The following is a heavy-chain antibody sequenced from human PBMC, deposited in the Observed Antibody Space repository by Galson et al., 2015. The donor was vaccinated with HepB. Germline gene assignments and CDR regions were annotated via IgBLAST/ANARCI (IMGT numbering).Heavy chain of an antibody. Sequence: SLRLSCAASGFTFSSYAMNWVRQAPGKGLEWVSVISASGGSTYYADSVKGRLTISRDNSKNTLYLQMNSLRAEDTAVYYCAKDQRMRSSGYGMDVWGQGTMVTVSS. CDR2: ISASGGST. CDR3: AKDQRMRSSGYGMDV. D-gene: IGHD6-19*01. CDR1: GFTFSSYA. V-gene: IGHV3-23*01. J-gene: IGHJ6*02.